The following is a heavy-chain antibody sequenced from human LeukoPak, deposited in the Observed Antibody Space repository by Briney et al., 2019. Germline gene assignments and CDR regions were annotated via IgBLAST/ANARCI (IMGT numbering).Heavy chain of an antibody. CDR2: VSYDGTIR. Sequence: GGSLRLSCAASGLTFSSYGMHWVRQAPGKGLEWVAVVSYDGTIRNYADSVKGRFTISRDNSKNTLYLQMNSLTAEDTALYYCAKGGCSSTTCYLANPWGQGTLVTVSS. V-gene: IGHV3-30*18. J-gene: IGHJ5*02. CDR3: AKGGCSSTTCYLANP. CDR1: GLTFSSYG. D-gene: IGHD2-2*01.